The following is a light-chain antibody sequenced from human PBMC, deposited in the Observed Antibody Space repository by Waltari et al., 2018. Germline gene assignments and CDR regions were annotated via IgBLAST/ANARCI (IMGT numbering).Light chain of an antibody. V-gene: IGKV3D-15*01. CDR2: GAS. CDR1: QSVRGN. J-gene: IGKJ1*01. Sequence: DIVMTQSPATLSVSPGERATLSCRASQSVRGNLAWYQQRPGQAPRLLIYGASTRAAGIPARFRGSGSGTDFTLTISSLQSEDFGVYYCQQYNNWPRTFGQGTKVEVK. CDR3: QQYNNWPRT.